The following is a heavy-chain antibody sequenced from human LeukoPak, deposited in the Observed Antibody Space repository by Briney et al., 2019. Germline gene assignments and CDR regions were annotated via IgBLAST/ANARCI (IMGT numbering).Heavy chain of an antibody. V-gene: IGHV1-2*02. J-gene: IGHJ6*03. Sequence: ASVKVSCKASGYTFTSYYMHWVRQAPGQGLEWMGWINPNSGGTKHAQKFQGRVTMTRDTSISTAYMGLSRLRSDDTAVYYCASAGDRDGDYYYYYMDVWGKGTTVTVSS. CDR3: ASAGDRDGDYYYYYMDV. CDR1: GYTFTSYY. D-gene: IGHD5-24*01. CDR2: INPNSGGT.